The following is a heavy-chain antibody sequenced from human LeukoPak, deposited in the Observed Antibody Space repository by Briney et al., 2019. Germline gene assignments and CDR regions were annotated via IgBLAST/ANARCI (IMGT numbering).Heavy chain of an antibody. CDR1: GFTFSSYW. J-gene: IGHJ4*02. D-gene: IGHD4-17*01. CDR3: ARETGSAVGSTDFDY. Sequence: GGSLRLSCAASGFTFSSYWMHWVRQGPGKGLVWVSRINSDGSSTNYADSVRGRFTISRDNAENTLYLQMNSLRVEDTAVYYCARETGSAVGSTDFDYWGQGTLVTVSS. V-gene: IGHV3-74*01. CDR2: INSDGSST.